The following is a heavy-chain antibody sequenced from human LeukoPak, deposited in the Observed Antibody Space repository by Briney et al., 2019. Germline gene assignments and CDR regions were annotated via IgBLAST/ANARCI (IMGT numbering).Heavy chain of an antibody. CDR1: GYTFTSYA. V-gene: IGHV1-3*03. CDR2: INAGNGNK. Sequence: ASVKVSCKASGYTFTSYAMHWVRQAPGQRLEWMGWINAGNGNKKYSQEFQGRVTITRDTSASTAYMELSSLRSEDTAIYYCARIRDGYNDAYDIWGQGTVVTVPS. J-gene: IGHJ3*02. CDR3: ARIRDGYNDAYDI. D-gene: IGHD5-24*01.